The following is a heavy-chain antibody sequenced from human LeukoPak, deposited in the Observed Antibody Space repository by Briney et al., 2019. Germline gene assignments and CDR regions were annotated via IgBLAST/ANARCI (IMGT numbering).Heavy chain of an antibody. CDR3: AKAGHYDSSGYYQIPPHYFDY. V-gene: IGHV4-39*07. CDR1: GGSISSSSYY. J-gene: IGHJ4*02. CDR2: IYYSGST. Sequence: SETLSLTCTVSGGSISSSSYYWGWIRQPPGKGLEWIGSIYYSGSTYYNPSLKSRVTISVDTSKNQFSLKLSSVTAADTAVYYCAKAGHYDSSGYYQIPPHYFDYWGQGTLVTVSS. D-gene: IGHD3-22*01.